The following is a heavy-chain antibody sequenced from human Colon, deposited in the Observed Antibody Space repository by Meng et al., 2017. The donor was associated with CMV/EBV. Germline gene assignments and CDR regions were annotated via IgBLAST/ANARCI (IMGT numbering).Heavy chain of an antibody. D-gene: IGHD2-15*01. CDR3: ARHAGGSNPLDF. Sequence: GESLKISCQGSGYSFGSYWIAWMRQMPGKGLEWMGIIYPTDSNTKYSPSFHGQVTISVDRSINTAYLQWSSLKASDTAVYFCARHAGGSNPLDFWGQGTLVTVSS. CDR2: IYPTDSNT. V-gene: IGHV5-51*01. CDR1: GYSFGSYW. J-gene: IGHJ4*02.